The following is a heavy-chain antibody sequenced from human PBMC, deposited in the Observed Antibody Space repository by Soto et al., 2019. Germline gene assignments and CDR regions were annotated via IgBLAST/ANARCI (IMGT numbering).Heavy chain of an antibody. J-gene: IGHJ6*02. CDR1: GGTFSSYT. CDR2: IIPILGIA. Sequence: SVKVSCKASGGTFSSYTISWVRQAPGQGLEWMGRIIPILGIANYAQKFQGRVTITADKSTSTAYMELSSLRSEDTAVYYCARRRIAAAIDYYGMDVWGQGTTVTVSS. D-gene: IGHD6-13*01. V-gene: IGHV1-69*02. CDR3: ARRRIAAAIDYYGMDV.